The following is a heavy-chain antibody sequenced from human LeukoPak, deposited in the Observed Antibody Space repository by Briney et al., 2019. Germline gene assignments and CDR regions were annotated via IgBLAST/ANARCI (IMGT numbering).Heavy chain of an antibody. CDR1: GGSISSANYY. J-gene: IGHJ4*02. V-gene: IGHV4-61*02. Sequence: SETLSLTCSVSGGSISSANYYWTWIRQPAGKGLEWIGRMYTSGGAMYTPSLRRRLTMSVDTPKNQISLELRSVTAADTAVYYCAREEAFGTQVPGYYSFEQWGQGTLATVSS. CDR2: MYTSGGA. D-gene: IGHD3-10*01. CDR3: AREEAFGTQVPGYYSFEQ.